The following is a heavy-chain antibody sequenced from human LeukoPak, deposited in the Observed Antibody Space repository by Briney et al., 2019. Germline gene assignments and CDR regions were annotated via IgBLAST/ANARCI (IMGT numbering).Heavy chain of an antibody. Sequence: SETLSRTCTVSGGSINHYYWRWIPQAPGKELEWIGYIYYSGSNNDNPSLKSRVTISVDTSKNHSSQKLSSVTAADTAVYYCASSSGWPTFDCWGQGTLVTVSS. CDR1: GGSINHYY. CDR2: IYYSGSN. D-gene: IGHD6-19*01. CDR3: ASSSGWPTFDC. J-gene: IGHJ4*02. V-gene: IGHV4-59*08.